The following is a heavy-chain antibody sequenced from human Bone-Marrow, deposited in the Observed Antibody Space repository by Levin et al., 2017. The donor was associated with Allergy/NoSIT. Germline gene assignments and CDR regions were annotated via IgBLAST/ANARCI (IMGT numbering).Heavy chain of an antibody. V-gene: IGHV3-30*18. CDR3: AKLPLWFGELSGAFDI. Sequence: GGSLRLSCAASGFTFSSYGMHWVRQAPGKGLEWVAVISYDGSNKYYADSVKGRFTISRDNSKNTLYLQMNSLRAEDTAVYYCAKLPLWFGELSGAFDIWGQGTMVTVSS. CDR2: ISYDGSNK. CDR1: GFTFSSYG. D-gene: IGHD3-10*01. J-gene: IGHJ3*02.